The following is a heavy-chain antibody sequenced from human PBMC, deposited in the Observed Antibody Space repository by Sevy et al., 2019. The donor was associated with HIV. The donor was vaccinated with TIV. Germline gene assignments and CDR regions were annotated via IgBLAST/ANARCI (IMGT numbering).Heavy chain of an antibody. CDR1: GFTFRNAW. J-gene: IGHJ6*02. CDR2: IRNDPDGGTT. Sequence: GGSLRLSCTASGFTFRNAWMTWVRQVPGKGLEWVGRIRNDPDGGTTDYAAPVRGRFTISRDDSKNTLYLQMNSPETEDIAVYYCSTDIVVQSGYSYDFSTFNPDLPHNSGADVWGQGTTVTVSS. V-gene: IGHV3-15*01. D-gene: IGHD5-12*01. CDR3: STDIVVQSGYSYDFSTFNPDLPHNSGADV.